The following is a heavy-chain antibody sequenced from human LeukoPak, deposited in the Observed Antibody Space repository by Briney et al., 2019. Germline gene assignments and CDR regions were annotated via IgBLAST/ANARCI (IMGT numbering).Heavy chain of an antibody. J-gene: IGHJ6*03. V-gene: IGHV1-18*01. CDR1: GYTFTSYG. Sequence: ASVKVSCKASGYTFTSYGISWVRQAPGQGLEWMGWISAYNGNTNYAYKPQGRVTMTSDTSTSTAYMELRSLRSDATAVYYCARGVSSGTYYKSHYYYYMDAWGKGTSVTISS. CDR2: ISAYNGNT. CDR3: ARGVSSGTYYKSHYYYYMDA. D-gene: IGHD3-10*01.